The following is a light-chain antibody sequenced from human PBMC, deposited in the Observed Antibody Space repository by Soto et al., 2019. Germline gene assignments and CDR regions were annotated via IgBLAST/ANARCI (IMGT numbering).Light chain of an antibody. Sequence: EIVFTQTPGTLSLFPGERATLSCRTSQSISANYLAWYQQKPGQAPRILIYATSSRATGIPDRFSGSGSRTDFTLTISRLEPDDSAVYYCLQYASLPRTFGQGTKVEI. CDR2: ATS. J-gene: IGKJ1*01. CDR3: LQYASLPRT. CDR1: QSISANY. V-gene: IGKV3-20*01.